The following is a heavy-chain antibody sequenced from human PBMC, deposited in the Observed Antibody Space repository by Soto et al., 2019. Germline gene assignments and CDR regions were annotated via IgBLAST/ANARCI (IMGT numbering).Heavy chain of an antibody. D-gene: IGHD6-6*01. J-gene: IGHJ4*02. CDR1: GFSLSTSGMC. CDR3: ARTSLKYSSSRVFDY. CDR2: IDWDDDK. V-gene: IGHV2-70*01. Sequence: GSGPTLVNPTQTLTLTCTFSGFSLSTSGMCVSWIRQPPGKALEWLALIDWDDDKYYSTSLKTRLTISKDTSKNQVVLTMTNMDPVDTATYYCARTSLKYSSSRVFDYWGQGTLVTVSS.